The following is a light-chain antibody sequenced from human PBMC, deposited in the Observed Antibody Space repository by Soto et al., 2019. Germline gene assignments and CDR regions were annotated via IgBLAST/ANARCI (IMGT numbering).Light chain of an antibody. CDR1: QDISTY. Sequence: RLTQSPSSLSASVGDTVTISCRASQDISTYLAWYQQKPGKAPKLLIFGASSLHNGVPPRFAGSGSGSEFTLTINRLQPDDFATYYCQHYTLYSAPFGQGTRV. J-gene: IGKJ5*01. CDR3: QHYTLYSAP. CDR2: GAS. V-gene: IGKV1-5*01.